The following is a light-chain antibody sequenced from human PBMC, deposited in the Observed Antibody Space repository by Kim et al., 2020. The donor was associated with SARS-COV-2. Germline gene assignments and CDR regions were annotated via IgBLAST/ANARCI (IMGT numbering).Light chain of an antibody. CDR3: CSYNGNTWL. J-gene: IGLJ3*02. V-gene: IGLV2-14*03. Sequence: QSALTQPASVSASPGQSITISCTGTSSDIGGYDYVSWYQQHPGKAPKLMIFDVSKRPSGVSNRSSGSKSGNTASLTISGLQTEDEADYHCCSYNGNTWLFGGGTQLTVL. CDR1: SSDIGGYDY. CDR2: DVS.